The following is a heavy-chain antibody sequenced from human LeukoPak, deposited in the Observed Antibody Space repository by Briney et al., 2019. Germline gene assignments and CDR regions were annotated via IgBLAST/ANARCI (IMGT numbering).Heavy chain of an antibody. CDR3: VRPFGITGTTTFDY. CDR1: GYSISSGYY. D-gene: IGHD1-20*01. V-gene: IGHV4-38-2*01. J-gene: IGHJ4*02. CDR2: KHHSGSA. Sequence: PSETLSLTCAVSGYSISSGYYWGWIRQPPGKGLEWIGSKHHSGSAYYNPSLKSRVTISLDTSKNQFSLKLNSVTAADTAVYYCVRPFGITGTTTFDYWGQGTLVTVSS.